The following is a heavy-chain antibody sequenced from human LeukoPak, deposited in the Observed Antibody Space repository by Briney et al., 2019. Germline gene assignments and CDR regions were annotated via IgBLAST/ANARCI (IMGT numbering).Heavy chain of an antibody. CDR3: ARGAIAAAGQEYFQH. D-gene: IGHD6-13*01. CDR2: MNPNSGNT. Sequence: GASVKVSFTASGYTFTSYDINWVRQATGQGLEWMGWMNPNSGNTGYAQKFQGRVTMTRNTSISTAYMELSSLRSEDTAVYYCARGAIAAAGQEYFQHWGQGTLVTVSS. V-gene: IGHV1-8*01. J-gene: IGHJ1*01. CDR1: GYTFTSYD.